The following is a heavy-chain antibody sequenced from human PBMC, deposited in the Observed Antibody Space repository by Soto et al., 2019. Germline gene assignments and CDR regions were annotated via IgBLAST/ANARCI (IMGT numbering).Heavy chain of an antibody. CDR3: ASSREGGSGRYFDY. D-gene: IGHD1-26*01. CDR2: ISAHNGNT. V-gene: IGHV1-18*01. CDR1: GYTFTSYG. Sequence: QVQLVQSGAEVRKPGASVKVSCKASGYTFTSYGLTWVRQAPGQGLEWMGWISAHNGNTNYAQKLQGRVTMTTDTXTSTAYMELRSLRSDDTAVYYCASSREGGSGRYFDYWGQGTLVTVSS. J-gene: IGHJ4*02.